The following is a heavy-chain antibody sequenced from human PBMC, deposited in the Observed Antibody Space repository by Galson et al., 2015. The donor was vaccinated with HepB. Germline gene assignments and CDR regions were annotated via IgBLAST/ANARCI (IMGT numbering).Heavy chain of an antibody. Sequence: SLRLSCAASGFTFSSYWMHWVRQAPGKGLVWVSRINSDGSSTSYADSVKGQFTISRDNAKNTLYLQMNSLRAEDTAVYYCARGGYCSGGSCYALLDPFDYWGQGTLVTVSS. CDR1: GFTFSSYW. V-gene: IGHV3-74*01. J-gene: IGHJ4*02. CDR3: ARGGYCSGGSCYALLDPFDY. CDR2: INSDGSST. D-gene: IGHD2-15*01.